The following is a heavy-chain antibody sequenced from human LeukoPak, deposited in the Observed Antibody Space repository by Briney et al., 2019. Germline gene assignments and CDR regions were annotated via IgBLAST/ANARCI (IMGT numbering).Heavy chain of an antibody. CDR3: ARESVATNFDY. CDR1: GYTFTSYD. Sequence: ASVKVSRKASGYTFTSYDINWVRQATGQGLEWMGWMNPNSGNTGYAQKFQGRVTITRNTSISTAYMELSSLRSEDTAVYYCARESVATNFDYWGQGTLVTVSS. D-gene: IGHD5-12*01. J-gene: IGHJ4*02. CDR2: MNPNSGNT. V-gene: IGHV1-8*03.